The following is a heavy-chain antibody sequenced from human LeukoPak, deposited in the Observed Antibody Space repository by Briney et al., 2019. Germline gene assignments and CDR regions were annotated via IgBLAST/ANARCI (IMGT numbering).Heavy chain of an antibody. CDR1: GFTVSSNH. V-gene: IGHV3-53*01. J-gene: IGHJ4*02. CDR3: ASHSSSWYGFDY. Sequence: PGGSLRLSCAASGFTVSSNHMSWVRQAPGKGLEWVSVIHSGGSTYYADSVKGRFTISRDNSKNTLYLQMNSLRAEDTAVYYCASHSSSWYGFDYWGQGTLVTVSS. D-gene: IGHD6-13*01. CDR2: IHSGGST.